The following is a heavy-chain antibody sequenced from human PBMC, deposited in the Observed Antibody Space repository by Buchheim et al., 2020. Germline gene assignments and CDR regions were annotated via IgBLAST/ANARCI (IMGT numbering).Heavy chain of an antibody. CDR1: GFTFSNAW. Sequence: EVQLVESGGGLVKPGGSLRLSCAASGFTFSNAWMSWVRQAPGNGLEWVGRINSKTDGGTTDYAAPVKGRFTIPRDDSKNTMYLQMNSLKTEDTAVYYCTTSSVVAATSDYYGMDVWGQGTT. CDR2: INSKTDGGTT. CDR3: TTSSVVAATSDYYGMDV. D-gene: IGHD2-15*01. J-gene: IGHJ6*02. V-gene: IGHV3-15*01.